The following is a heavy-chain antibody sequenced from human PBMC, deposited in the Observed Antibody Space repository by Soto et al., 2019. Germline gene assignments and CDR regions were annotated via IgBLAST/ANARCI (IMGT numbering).Heavy chain of an antibody. D-gene: IGHD2-15*01. Sequence: SCAASGFTFSSYWMSWVRQAPGKGLEWVANIKQDGSEKYYVDSVKGRFTISRDNAKNSLYLQMNSLRAEDTAVYYCARDYCSGGSCSRGDYYYGMDVWGQGTTVTVSS. V-gene: IGHV3-7*03. J-gene: IGHJ6*02. CDR3: ARDYCSGGSCSRGDYYYGMDV. CDR1: GFTFSSYW. CDR2: IKQDGSEK.